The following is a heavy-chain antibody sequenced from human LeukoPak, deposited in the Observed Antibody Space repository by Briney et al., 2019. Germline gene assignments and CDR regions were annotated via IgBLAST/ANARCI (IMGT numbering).Heavy chain of an antibody. D-gene: IGHD1-1*01. CDR1: GYSISSGYY. CDR2: IYHSGST. J-gene: IGHJ5*02. CDR3: ARAIRTGTTYNWFDP. Sequence: SETLSLTXTVSGYSISSGYYWGWIRQPPGKGLEWIGSIYHSGSTYYNPSLKSRVTISVDTSKNQFSLKLSSVTAADTAVYYCARAIRTGTTYNWFDPWGQGTLVTVSS. V-gene: IGHV4-38-2*02.